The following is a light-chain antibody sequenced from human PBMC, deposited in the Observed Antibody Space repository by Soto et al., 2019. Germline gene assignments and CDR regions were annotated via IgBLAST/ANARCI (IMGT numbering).Light chain of an antibody. CDR1: QSISSY. J-gene: IGKJ1*01. V-gene: IGKV1-39*01. Sequence: DVQMTQSPSSLSASVGDRVTITCRASQSISSYLNWHQQKAGKAPKLLIHAASNLESGVPSTFSGSGSGTDFTLTISSLQPEDFATYYCQQSHSIPWTFGQGTKVDI. CDR3: QQSHSIPWT. CDR2: AAS.